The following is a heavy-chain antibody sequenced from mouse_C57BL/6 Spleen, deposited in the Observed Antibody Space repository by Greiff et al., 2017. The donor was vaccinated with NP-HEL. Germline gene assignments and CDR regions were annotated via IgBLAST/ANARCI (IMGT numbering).Heavy chain of an antibody. CDR1: GYTFTSYW. CDR3: AMGDGHFDY. V-gene: IGHV1-61*01. Sequence: QVQLQQPGAELVRPGSSVKLSCKASGYTFTSYWMDWVKQRPGKGLEWIGNIYPSDSETHYNQKFKDKATLTVDKSSSTAYMQLSSRTSEDSAVYYCAMGDGHFDYWGQGTTLTVSS. CDR2: IYPSDSET. J-gene: IGHJ2*01. D-gene: IGHD2-3*01.